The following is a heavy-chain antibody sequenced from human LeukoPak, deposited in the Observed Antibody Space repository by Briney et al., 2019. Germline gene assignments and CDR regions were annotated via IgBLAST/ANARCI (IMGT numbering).Heavy chain of an antibody. CDR3: ARRRNYGGNSGGLDY. CDR1: GDSISNYY. Sequence: SETLSLTCTVSGDSISNYYWSWIRQPAGKGLEWIGRIHTSGSTNYNPSLKSRVTMSVDTSKNQFSLKLNSVTAADTAVYYCARRRNYGGNSGGLDYWGQGTLVTVSS. V-gene: IGHV4-4*07. D-gene: IGHD4-23*01. J-gene: IGHJ4*02. CDR2: IHTSGST.